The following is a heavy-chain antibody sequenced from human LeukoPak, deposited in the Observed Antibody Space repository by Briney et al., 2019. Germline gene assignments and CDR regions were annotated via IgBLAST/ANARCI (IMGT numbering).Heavy chain of an antibody. CDR3: ANIDY. Sequence: PGGSLRLSCAASGFTFSSYEMNWVRQATGKGLEWVSYISSSSSTIYYADTVKGRFTISRDNAKNSMYLQMNSLRAEDTAVYYCANIDYWGQGTLVTVSS. J-gene: IGHJ4*02. CDR1: GFTFSSYE. V-gene: IGHV3-48*03. CDR2: ISSSSSTI.